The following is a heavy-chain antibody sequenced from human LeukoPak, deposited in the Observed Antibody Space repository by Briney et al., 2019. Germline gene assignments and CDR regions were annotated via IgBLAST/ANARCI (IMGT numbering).Heavy chain of an antibody. CDR3: AREAVYYDILTGYQYNWFDP. J-gene: IGHJ5*02. Sequence: PSETLSLTCAVYGGSFSGYYWSWIRQPPGKGLEWIGEINHSGSTNYNLSLKSRVTISVDTSKNQFSLKLSSVTAADTAVYYWAREAVYYDILTGYQYNWFDPWGQGTLVTVSS. V-gene: IGHV4-34*01. CDR1: GGSFSGYY. CDR2: INHSGST. D-gene: IGHD3-9*01.